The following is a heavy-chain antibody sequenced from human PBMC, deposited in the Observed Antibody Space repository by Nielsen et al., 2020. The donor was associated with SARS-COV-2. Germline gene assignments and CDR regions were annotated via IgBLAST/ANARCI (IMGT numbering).Heavy chain of an antibody. CDR1: GFSLSTSGVS. V-gene: IGHV2-5*01. CDR2: IYWNDDK. D-gene: IGHD4-17*01. J-gene: IGHJ4*02. CDR3: AHSPMNDYGDYDTFDY. Sequence: SGPTLVKPTQTLTLTCTFSGFSLSTSGVSVGWIRQPPGKALEWLALIYWNDDKRYSPSLKSRLTITKDTSKNQVVLTMTNMDPVDTATYYCAHSPMNDYGDYDTFDYWGQGTLVTVYS.